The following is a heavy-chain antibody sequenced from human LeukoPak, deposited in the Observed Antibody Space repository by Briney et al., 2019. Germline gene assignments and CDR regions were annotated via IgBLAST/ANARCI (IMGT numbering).Heavy chain of an antibody. D-gene: IGHD4-17*01. CDR1: GYTFTNFD. J-gene: IGHJ6*03. CDR3: ARGPPVTTINYYYMDV. Sequence: ASVKVSCKASGYTFTNFDINWVRQAPGQGLECMGWINPNTGGTNYAQKYAQKFQGRVTMTRDTSISTAYMELSRLRSDDTAVYYCARGPPVTTINYYYMDVWGKGTTVTVSS. CDR2: INPNTGGT. V-gene: IGHV1-2*02.